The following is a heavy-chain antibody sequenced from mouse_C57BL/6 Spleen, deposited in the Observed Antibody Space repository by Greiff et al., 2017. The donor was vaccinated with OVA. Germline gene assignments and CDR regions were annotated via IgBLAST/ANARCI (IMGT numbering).Heavy chain of an antibody. CDR2: IDPSDSYT. CDR3: ARKGGYDAFDY. V-gene: IGHV1-50*01. J-gene: IGHJ2*01. CDR1: GYTFTSYW. Sequence: QVQLQQPGAELVKPGASVKLSCKASGYTFTSYWMQWVKQRPGQGLEWIGEIDPSDSYTNYNQKFKGKATLTVDTSSSTAYMQLSSLTSEDSAVYYCARKGGYDAFDYWGQGTTLTVSS. D-gene: IGHD2-2*01.